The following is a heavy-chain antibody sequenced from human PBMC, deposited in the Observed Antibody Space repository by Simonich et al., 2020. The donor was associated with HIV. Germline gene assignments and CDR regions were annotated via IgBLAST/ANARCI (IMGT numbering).Heavy chain of an antibody. CDR1: GGSISSYY. V-gene: IGHV4-59*12. CDR2: IYYSGST. CDR3: ARGINVRFGSQDPHFFDY. J-gene: IGHJ4*02. Sequence: QVQLQESGPGLVKPSETLSLTCTVSGGSISSYYWSWVRQPPGKGLEWIGYIYYSGSTNYNPSLKSRVTISVDTSKNQFSLKLSSVTAADTAVYYCARGINVRFGSQDPHFFDYWGQGTLVTVSS. D-gene: IGHD3-10*02.